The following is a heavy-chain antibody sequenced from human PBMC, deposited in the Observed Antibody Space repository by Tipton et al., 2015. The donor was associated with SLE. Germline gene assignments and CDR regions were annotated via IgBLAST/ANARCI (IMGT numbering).Heavy chain of an antibody. CDR2: IYSGGST. J-gene: IGHJ4*02. Sequence: SLRLSCAASGFTVSSNYMSWVRQAPGKGLEWVSVIYSGGSTYYADSVKGRFTISRDNSKNTLYLQMNSLRAEDTAVYYCARLLIAVAGTDYWGQGTLVTVSS. V-gene: IGHV3-53*05. CDR3: ARLLIAVAGTDY. CDR1: GFTVSSNY. D-gene: IGHD6-19*01.